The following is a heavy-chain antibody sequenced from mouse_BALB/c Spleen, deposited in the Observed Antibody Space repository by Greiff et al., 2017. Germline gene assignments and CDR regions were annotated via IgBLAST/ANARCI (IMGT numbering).Heavy chain of an antibody. V-gene: IGHV1-80*01. CDR3: ARGTTATLYAMDY. J-gene: IGHJ4*01. CDR1: GYAFSSYW. CDR2: IYPGDGDT. D-gene: IGHD1-2*01. Sequence: QVQLQQSGAELVRPGSSVKISCKASGYAFSSYWMNWVKQRPGQGLEWIGQIYPGDGDTNYNGKFKGKATLTADKSSSTAYMQLSSLTSEDSAVYFCARGTTATLYAMDYWGQGTSVTVSS.